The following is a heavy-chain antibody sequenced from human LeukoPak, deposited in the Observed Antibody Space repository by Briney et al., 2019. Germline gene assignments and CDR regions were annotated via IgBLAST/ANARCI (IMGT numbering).Heavy chain of an antibody. CDR1: GFTFSTYA. J-gene: IGHJ4*02. CDR2: ISGSGSST. D-gene: IGHD1-26*01. CDR3: AKNDQFSGSWYFDC. V-gene: IGHV3-23*01. Sequence: PGGSLRLSCAASGFTFSTYAMSWVRQAPGKGLEWGSGISGSGSSTYTADSLRGRFTISRDNSKKTLYLQMNSLRAEDTAVYYCAKNDQFSGSWYFDCWGQGTLVTVSS.